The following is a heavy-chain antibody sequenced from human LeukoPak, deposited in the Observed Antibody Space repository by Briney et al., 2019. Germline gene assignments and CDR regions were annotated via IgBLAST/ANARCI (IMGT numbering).Heavy chain of an antibody. J-gene: IGHJ1*01. Sequence: GGSLRLSCAASGFTFSSYRMNWVRQAPGKGLEWVSSISSSSSYIYYADSVKGRFTISRDNAKNSLYLQMNSLRAEDTAVYYCARDPREHIVGATSWGQGTLVTVSS. CDR2: ISSSSSYI. V-gene: IGHV3-21*01. D-gene: IGHD1-26*01. CDR1: GFTFSSYR. CDR3: ARDPREHIVGATS.